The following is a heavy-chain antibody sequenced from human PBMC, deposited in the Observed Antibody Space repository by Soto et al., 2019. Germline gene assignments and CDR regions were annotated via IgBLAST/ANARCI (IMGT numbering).Heavy chain of an antibody. CDR2: ISSSSSYI. J-gene: IGHJ4*02. V-gene: IGHV3-21*01. D-gene: IGHD3-22*01. CDR1: GFTFSSYS. CDR3: ARGWNYDSSGYYKVDY. Sequence: VQLVESGGGLVKPGGSLRLSCAASGFTFSSYSMNWVRQAPGKGLEWVSSISSSSSYIYYADSVKGRFTISRDNAKNSLYLQMNSLRAEDTAVYYCARGWNYDSSGYYKVDYWGQGTLVTVSS.